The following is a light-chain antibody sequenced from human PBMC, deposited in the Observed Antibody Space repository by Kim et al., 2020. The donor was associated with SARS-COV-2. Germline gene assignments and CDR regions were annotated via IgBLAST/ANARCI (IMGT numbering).Light chain of an antibody. Sequence: QRVTISCSGSSSNIGSNTVNWYQQRPGTAPKLLIYSNNQRPSGVPDRFSGSKSGTSASLAISGLQSEDEADYYCAAWDDSLNGYWVFGGGTQLTVL. CDR3: AAWDDSLNGYWV. CDR2: SNN. J-gene: IGLJ3*02. V-gene: IGLV1-44*01. CDR1: SSNIGSNT.